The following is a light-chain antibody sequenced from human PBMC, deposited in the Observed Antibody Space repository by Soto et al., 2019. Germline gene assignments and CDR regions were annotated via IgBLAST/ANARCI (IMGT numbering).Light chain of an antibody. CDR3: CSYAGSYNVV. CDR2: DVI. CDR1: RSDVGGYDY. J-gene: IGLJ2*01. Sequence: QSALTQPRSVSGSPGQSVTISCTGTRSDVGGYDYVSWYQLYPGKAPKLMIYDVIKRPSGVPDRFSGSKSGNTAFLPISGLQAEDEADYYCCSYAGSYNVVFGGGTKLTVL. V-gene: IGLV2-11*01.